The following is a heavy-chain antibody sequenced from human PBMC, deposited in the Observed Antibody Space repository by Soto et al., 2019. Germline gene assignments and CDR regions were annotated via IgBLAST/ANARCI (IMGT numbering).Heavy chain of an antibody. Sequence: QVQLVQSGAEVKKSGASVKVSCKASGYIFTGYFIQWLRQAPGQGLEWMGWINPNTSATNYAQKFQGRVTMTRDTSLGAAYMELTSLRPDDTALYYCATWRSYSGSYCFDYWGQGTLVSVSS. CDR1: GYIFTGYF. J-gene: IGHJ4*02. CDR3: ATWRSYSGSYCFDY. D-gene: IGHD1-26*01. V-gene: IGHV1-2*02. CDR2: INPNTSAT.